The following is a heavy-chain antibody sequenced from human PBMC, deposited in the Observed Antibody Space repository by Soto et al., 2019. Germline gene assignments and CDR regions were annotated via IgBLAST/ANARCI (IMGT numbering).Heavy chain of an antibody. Sequence: QVQLQQWGAGLLKPSETLSLTCAVYGGSFSGYYWSWIRQPPGKGLEWIGEINHSGSTNYNPSLKSRVTIPVDTSKNQCSLKLSSVTAADTAVYYCASPSPPSYGSGSYRIGASGLDYWGQGTLVTVSS. D-gene: IGHD3-10*01. V-gene: IGHV4-34*01. J-gene: IGHJ4*02. CDR2: INHSGST. CDR1: GGSFSGYY. CDR3: ASPSPPSYGSGSYRIGASGLDY.